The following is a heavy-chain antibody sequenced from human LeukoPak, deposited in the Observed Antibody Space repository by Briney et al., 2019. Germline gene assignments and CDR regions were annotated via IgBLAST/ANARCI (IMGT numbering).Heavy chain of an antibody. V-gene: IGHV3-20*04. D-gene: IGHD3-10*01. CDR3: ARRDYYVSGSPDY. CDR1: GFTFDDYD. Sequence: GGSLRLSCAASGFTFDDYDMSWVRQALGKGLEWASGINWNGDRTFYADSVKGRFTISRDNAKKSLYLQMNNLRAEDTALYYCARRDYYVSGSPDYWGQGTLVTVSS. CDR2: INWNGDRT. J-gene: IGHJ4*02.